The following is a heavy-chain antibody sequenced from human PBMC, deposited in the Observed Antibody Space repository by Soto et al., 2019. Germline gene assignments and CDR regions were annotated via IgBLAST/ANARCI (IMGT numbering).Heavy chain of an antibody. V-gene: IGHV3-30*03. CDR1: GLTSRTSG. CDR3: AREATEVS. J-gene: IGHJ5*02. CDR2: ISYDGYLK. Sequence: LRLSCAASGLTSRTSGMQWVRQAPGEGLEWVAVISYDGYLKYYVDAVKGRFTISRDNAKNTLYLQMNSLRAEDTAVYYCAREATEVSWGQGTLVTVSS. D-gene: IGHD5-12*01.